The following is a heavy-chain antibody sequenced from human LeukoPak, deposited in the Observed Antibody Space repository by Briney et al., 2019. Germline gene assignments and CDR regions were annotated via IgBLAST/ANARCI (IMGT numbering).Heavy chain of an antibody. V-gene: IGHV4-34*01. D-gene: IGHD4-11*01. CDR2: INHSGST. J-gene: IGHJ3*02. CDR3: ARSYSNYANAFDI. Sequence: SETLSLTCAVYGGSFSGYYWSWIRQPPGKGLEWIGEINHSGSTNYNPSLKSRVTISVDTSKNQFSLKLSSVTAADTAVYYCARSYSNYANAFDIWGQGTMVTVSS. CDR1: GGSFSGYY.